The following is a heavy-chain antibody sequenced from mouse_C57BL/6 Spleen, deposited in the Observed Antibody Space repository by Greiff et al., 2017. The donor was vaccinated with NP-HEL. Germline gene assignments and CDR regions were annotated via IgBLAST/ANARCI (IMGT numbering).Heavy chain of an antibody. CDR3: TGLGAMDY. V-gene: IGHV6-3*01. D-gene: IGHD4-1*01. Sequence: DVMLVESGGGLVQPGGSMKLSCVASGFTFSNYWMNWVRQSPEKGLEWVAQIRLKSDNYSTHYAESVKGRFTNSRNDSKSSVNLKMKNLRAEETGIYYGTGLGAMDYWGQGTSVTVAS. CDR2: IRLKSDNYST. CDR1: GFTFSNYW. J-gene: IGHJ4*01.